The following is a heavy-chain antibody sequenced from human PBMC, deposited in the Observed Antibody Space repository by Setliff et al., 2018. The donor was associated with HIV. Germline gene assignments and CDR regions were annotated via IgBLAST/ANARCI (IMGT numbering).Heavy chain of an antibody. D-gene: IGHD1-26*01. J-gene: IGHJ4*02. V-gene: IGHV2-5*01. CDR2: IYWTDGK. CDR1: GFSLSTRGEG. Sequence: SGPTLVNPTQTLTLTCTFSGFSLSTRGEGVGWVRQPPGKAQEWLALIYWTDGKRYTPSLKNRLTITKDTSKNQIVLTMTNMDPVDTATYYCAHRRVGDLSYNHYFFDSWGQGTLVTVSS. CDR3: AHRRVGDLSYNHYFFDS.